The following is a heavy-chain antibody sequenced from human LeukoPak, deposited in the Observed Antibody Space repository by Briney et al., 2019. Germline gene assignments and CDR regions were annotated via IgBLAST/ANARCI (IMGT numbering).Heavy chain of an antibody. CDR1: GFTFSNYW. CDR3: ARGRTTFFDS. D-gene: IGHD2/OR15-2a*01. CDR2: INPDGNST. Sequence: GGSLRLSCAASGFTFSNYWMHWVRQAPGKGLVWVSRINPDGNSTNYADSVKGRFTISRDNAKNTLYLQMNSLRAEDTAVYYCARGRTTFFDSWGQGTLVTVSS. V-gene: IGHV3-74*01. J-gene: IGHJ4*02.